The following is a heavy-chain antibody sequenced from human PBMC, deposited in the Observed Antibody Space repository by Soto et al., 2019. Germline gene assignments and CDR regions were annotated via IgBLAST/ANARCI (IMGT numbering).Heavy chain of an antibody. D-gene: IGHD5-18*01. CDR3: ARHVYVETSIGIQFNWFDP. CDR2: ISYSGSP. J-gene: IGHJ5*02. Sequence: QLQLQESGPGLVKPSETLSLTCTVSGGSISRYYWGWIRQPPGKGLEYIVSISYSGSPYYNPSLRSRVTISVETTNKQFPTKLNSATAADTDVYSCARHVYVETSIGIQFNWFDPWGQGTLVTVSS. CDR1: GGSISRYY. V-gene: IGHV4-39*01.